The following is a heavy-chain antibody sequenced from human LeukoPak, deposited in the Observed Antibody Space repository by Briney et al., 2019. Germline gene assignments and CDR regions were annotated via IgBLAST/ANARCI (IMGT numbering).Heavy chain of an antibody. Sequence: GSLRLSCVVSGFTFSNFWMSWVRQAPGKGLEWLGEIDHTGTSDYHPSLKSRITISLDISKKQLSLKLRYVTAADTALYFCTRGRFSWQAPSAFWGQGTLVSVSS. CDR2: IDHTGTS. V-gene: IGHV4-34*01. J-gene: IGHJ4*02. CDR3: TRGRFSWQAPSAF. CDR1: GFTFSNFW. D-gene: IGHD5-24*01.